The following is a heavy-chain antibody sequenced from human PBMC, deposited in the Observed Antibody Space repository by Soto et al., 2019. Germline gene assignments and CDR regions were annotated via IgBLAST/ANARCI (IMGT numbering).Heavy chain of an antibody. Sequence: GGSLRLSCAASGFTFSSYEMNWVRQAPGKGLEWVSYISSSGSTIYYADSVKGRFTISRDNAKNSLYLQMNSLRAEDTAVYYCAKSLPSAYGMDVWGQGTTVTVSS. CDR3: AKSLPSAYGMDV. CDR2: ISSSGSTI. D-gene: IGHD1-26*01. J-gene: IGHJ6*02. V-gene: IGHV3-48*03. CDR1: GFTFSSYE.